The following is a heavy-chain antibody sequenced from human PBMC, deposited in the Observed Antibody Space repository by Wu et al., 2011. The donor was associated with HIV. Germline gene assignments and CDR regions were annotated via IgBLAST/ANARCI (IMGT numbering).Heavy chain of an antibody. CDR2: IVPVFGST. Sequence: QVQLVQSGAEVKKPGSSVRVSCKASGGTFDTFAISWVRQAPGRGLEWMGAIVPVFGSTNYAQNFQGRLSITTEPSASTNYYLELRGLTPEDTAIYYCVREVGRGVNDVSGMDVVGPGGPRITVSS. D-gene: IGHD3-16*01. V-gene: IGHV1-69*05. CDR3: VREVGRGVNDVSGMDV. CDR1: GGTFDTFA. J-gene: IGHJ6*01.